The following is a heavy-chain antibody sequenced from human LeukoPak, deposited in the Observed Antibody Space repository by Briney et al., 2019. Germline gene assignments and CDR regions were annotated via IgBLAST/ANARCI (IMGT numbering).Heavy chain of an antibody. CDR2: IYYSGST. J-gene: IGHJ4*02. CDR3: ARVFGDIVATNMPIDY. Sequence: PSETLSLTCTVSGGSVSSGSYYWRWLRQPPGKGLEWLGYIYYSGSTNYNPSLKSRVTISVDTSKNQFSLKLSSVTAADTAVYYCARVFGDIVATNMPIDYWGQGTLVTVSS. CDR1: GGSVSSGSYY. V-gene: IGHV4-61*01. D-gene: IGHD5-12*01.